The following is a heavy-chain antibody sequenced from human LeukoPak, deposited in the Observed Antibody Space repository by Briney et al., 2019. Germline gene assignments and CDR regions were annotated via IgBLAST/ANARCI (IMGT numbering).Heavy chain of an antibody. V-gene: IGHV1-2*02. Sequence: ASVKVSCKASGYTFTGYYMHWVRQAPGQGLEWMGWINPNSGGTNYAQKFQGRVTISADKSISTAYLQWSSLKASDTAMYYCARHFSSGWNDAFDIWGQGTMVTVSS. CDR2: INPNSGGT. J-gene: IGHJ3*02. CDR1: GYTFTGYY. D-gene: IGHD6-19*01. CDR3: ARHFSSGWNDAFDI.